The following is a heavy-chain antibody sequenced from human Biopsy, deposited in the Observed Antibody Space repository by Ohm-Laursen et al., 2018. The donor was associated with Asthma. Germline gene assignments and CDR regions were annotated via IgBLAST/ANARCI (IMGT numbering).Heavy chain of an antibody. J-gene: IGHJ6*02. V-gene: IGHV4-39*01. Sequence: SETLSLTCTVSGGSMTPTSHYWDWIRQAPRKGLEWIGYISYGGKTSYNPSLKNRVTISRDTSKNQFSLRLTSVTAADTAVYFCARRITIFGVVQKDHGMDAWGQGTTVIVSS. CDR1: GGSMTPTSHY. CDR2: ISYGGKT. D-gene: IGHD3-3*01. CDR3: ARRITIFGVVQKDHGMDA.